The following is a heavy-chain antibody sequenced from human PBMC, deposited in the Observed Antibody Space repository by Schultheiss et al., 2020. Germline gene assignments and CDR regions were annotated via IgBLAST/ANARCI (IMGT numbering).Heavy chain of an antibody. J-gene: IGHJ6*02. CDR3: AKDGGQHLNYHYGLDV. CDR1: GGSFSGYY. V-gene: IGHV3-23*01. D-gene: IGHD6-13*01. CDR2: ISGSGGST. Sequence: ETLSLTCAVYGGSFSGYYWSWIRQPPGKGLEWVSAISGSGGSTYYADSVKGRFTISRDNSKNTLYLQMNSLRAEDTAVYYCAKDGGQHLNYHYGLDVWGQGTTVTVSS.